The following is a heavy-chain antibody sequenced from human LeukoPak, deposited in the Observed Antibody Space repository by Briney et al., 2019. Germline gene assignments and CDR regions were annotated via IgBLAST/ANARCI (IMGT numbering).Heavy chain of an antibody. CDR2: ISGRGGST. J-gene: IGHJ5*02. D-gene: IGHD3-22*01. V-gene: IGHV3-23*01. CDR3: AKARVVVIDWFDP. CDR1: GFTFSSYA. Sequence: GGSLRLSCAASGFTFSSYAMSWVRQAPGKGLEWVSGISGRGGSTNYADSVKGRFTISRDNSKNTLYLQMNSLRAEDTAVYYCAKARVVVIDWFDPWGQGTLVTVSS.